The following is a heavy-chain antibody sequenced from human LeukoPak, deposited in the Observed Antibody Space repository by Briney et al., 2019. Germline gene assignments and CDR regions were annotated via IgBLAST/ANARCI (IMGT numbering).Heavy chain of an antibody. CDR1: GFTFSSYS. V-gene: IGHV3-21*01. Sequence: GGSLRLSCAASGFTFSSYSMDWVRQAPGKGLEWVSSISSSGTYIYYADSMKGRFTISRDNAKNSLYLQMNSLRAEDTAVYYCARDAPYYYDSTGYRLSYFDYWGQGTLVTVSS. CDR2: ISSSGTYI. D-gene: IGHD3-22*01. CDR3: ARDAPYYYDSTGYRLSYFDY. J-gene: IGHJ4*02.